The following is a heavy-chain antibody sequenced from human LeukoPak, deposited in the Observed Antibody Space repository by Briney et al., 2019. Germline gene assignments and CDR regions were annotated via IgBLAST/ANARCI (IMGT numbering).Heavy chain of an antibody. CDR3: ARERTNWGSSHIGY. CDR1: GYTFTGYY. CDR2: INPNSGGT. J-gene: IGHJ4*02. Sequence: ASVKVSCKASGYTFTGYYMHWVRQAPGQGLEWMGWINPNSGGTNYAQKFQGRVTMTRDTSISTAYMELSRLRSDDTAVYYCARERTNWGSSHIGYWGQGTQVTVSS. D-gene: IGHD7-27*01. V-gene: IGHV1-2*02.